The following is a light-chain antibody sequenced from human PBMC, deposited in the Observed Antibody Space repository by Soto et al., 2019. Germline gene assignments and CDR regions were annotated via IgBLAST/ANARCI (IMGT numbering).Light chain of an antibody. CDR2: GAS. Sequence: EIALTQSPATLSLSPGEKATLSCRASETVRTGSLAWYQQKPGQAPRLLIFGASVRATDIPDRFSGSGSGTDFTLTITRLAPEDFAVYHCQQYASSPWTFGQGTKLEIK. V-gene: IGKV3-20*01. CDR3: QQYASSPWT. J-gene: IGKJ1*01. CDR1: ETVRTGS.